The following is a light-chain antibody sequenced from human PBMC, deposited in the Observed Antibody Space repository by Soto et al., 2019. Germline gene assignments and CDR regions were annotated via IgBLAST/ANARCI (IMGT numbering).Light chain of an antibody. CDR3: SSYTSSNSLSTYV. CDR1: SSKVGGYNY. CDR2: DVS. Sequence: QSVRTQPASVSGARGQSISISCTGTSSKVGGYNYVSWYQHHPGKAPKLMIYDVSNRPSGVSNRFSGSKSGNTASLIISGLQAEGEVDYYCSSYTSSNSLSTYVFGAGAKVTGL. V-gene: IGLV2-14*03. J-gene: IGLJ1*01.